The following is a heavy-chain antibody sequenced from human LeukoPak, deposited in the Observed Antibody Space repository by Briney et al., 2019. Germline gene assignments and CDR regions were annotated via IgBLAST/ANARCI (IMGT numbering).Heavy chain of an antibody. CDR2: IWFDGSTQ. J-gene: IGHJ5*02. D-gene: IGHD1-1*01. CDR3: VRDPQIDWNRPSPLS. Sequence: GGSLRLSCAASGFTFSNAWMSWVRQAPGKGLEWVSVIWFDGSTQYYTDSVKGRFTISRDNSKNTLFLQMHSLRDEDTAVYYCVRDPQIDWNRPSPLSWGQGTLVTVSS. CDR1: GFTFSNAW. V-gene: IGHV3-33*08.